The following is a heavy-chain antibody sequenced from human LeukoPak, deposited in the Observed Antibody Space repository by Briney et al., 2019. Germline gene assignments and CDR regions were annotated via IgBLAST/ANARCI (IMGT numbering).Heavy chain of an antibody. D-gene: IGHD5-18*01. V-gene: IGHV3-23*01. Sequence: PGGSLRLSCAASGFTFSSYAMSWVRQAPGKGLEWVSAISGSGGSTYYADSVKGRFTISRDNSKNTPYLQMNSLRAEDTAVYYCAKDPPSCRGYSCGYYFDYWGQGTLVTVSS. CDR1: GFTFSSYA. J-gene: IGHJ4*02. CDR2: ISGSGGST. CDR3: AKDPPSCRGYSCGYYFDY.